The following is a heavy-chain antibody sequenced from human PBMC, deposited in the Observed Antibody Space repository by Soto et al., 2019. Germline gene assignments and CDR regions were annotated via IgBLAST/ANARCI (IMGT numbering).Heavy chain of an antibody. CDR2: IIPIFGTA. CDR1: GGTFSSYA. J-gene: IGHJ4*02. D-gene: IGHD2-21*02. Sequence: SVKVSCKASGGTFSSYAISWVRQAPGQGLEWMGGIIPIFGTANYAQKFQGRVTITADESTSTAYMELSSLRSEDTAVYYCARGNSLGDAGTYYFDYWGQGTLVTVS. V-gene: IGHV1-69*13. CDR3: ARGNSLGDAGTYYFDY.